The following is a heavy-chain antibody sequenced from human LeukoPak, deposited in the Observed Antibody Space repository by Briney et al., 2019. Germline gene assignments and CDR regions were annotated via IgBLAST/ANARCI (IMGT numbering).Heavy chain of an antibody. D-gene: IGHD5-18*01. J-gene: IGHJ4*02. V-gene: IGHV3-13*01. CDR2: VSAGHHA. Sequence: SGGSPRLSCTASGFTLGGHDMHWVRQTTGDGLEWVAAVSAGHHAFYAGSVKGRFTVSREDAKNSLYLQMNSLRAGDTAVYYCVREARGYHYTYFDYWGQGSLVTVSS. CDR3: VREARGYHYTYFDY. CDR1: GFTLGGHD.